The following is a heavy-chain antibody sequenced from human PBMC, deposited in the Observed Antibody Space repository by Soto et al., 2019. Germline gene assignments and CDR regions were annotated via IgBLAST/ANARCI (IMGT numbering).Heavy chain of an antibody. V-gene: IGHV1-18*04. D-gene: IGHD5-12*01. CDR1: GYTFTSYG. Sequence: ASVQVSCKASGYTFTSYGISWVRQAPGQGLEWMGWISAYNGNTNYAQKFQGRVTITADKSTSTAYMELSSLRSEDTAVYYCARDFGYSGPTGSSGWAGDNWFDPWGQGTLVTVSS. J-gene: IGHJ5*02. CDR2: ISAYNGNT. CDR3: ARDFGYSGPTGSSGWAGDNWFDP.